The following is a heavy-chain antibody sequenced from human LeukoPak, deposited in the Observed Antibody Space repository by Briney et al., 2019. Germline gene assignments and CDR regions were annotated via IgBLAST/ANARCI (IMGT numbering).Heavy chain of an antibody. CDR1: GGSISGYY. CDR2: IYYSGSS. Sequence: PSETLSLACTVSGGSISGYYWTWIRQPPGKGLEWIGYIYYSGSSNYNPSLKSRVTISADTSKNQFSLKLSSVTAADTAVYYCARMYSSSWYGPFGYYYGMDVWGQGTTVTVSS. D-gene: IGHD6-13*01. J-gene: IGHJ6*02. V-gene: IGHV4-59*01. CDR3: ARMYSSSWYGPFGYYYGMDV.